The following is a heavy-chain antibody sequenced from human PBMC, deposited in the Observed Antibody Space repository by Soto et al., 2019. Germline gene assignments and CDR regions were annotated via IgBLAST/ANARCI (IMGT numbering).Heavy chain of an antibody. CDR2: IWYRGRDI. V-gene: IGHV3-33*01. Sequence: LRLSCAASGFTFSDYVMHWVRQAPGKGLEWVAVIWYRGRDIFYADSVKGRFTISRDNSKNNLYLQLNSLRAEDTAVYYCARDQGGQSGNFIFDNWGQGTLVTVSS. D-gene: IGHD1-26*01. J-gene: IGHJ4*02. CDR3: ARDQGGQSGNFIFDN. CDR1: GFTFSDYV.